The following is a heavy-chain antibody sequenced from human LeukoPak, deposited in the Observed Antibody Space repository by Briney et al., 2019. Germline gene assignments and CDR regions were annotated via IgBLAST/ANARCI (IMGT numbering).Heavy chain of an antibody. D-gene: IGHD2-15*01. CDR2: INPNSGGT. J-gene: IGHJ4*02. CDR3: ARLGYCSGGSCYAFDY. V-gene: IGHV1-2*02. CDR1: GYTFTGYY. Sequence: ASVKVSCTASGYTFTGYYMHWVRQAPGQGLEWMGWINPNSGGTNYAQKFQGRVTMTRDTSISTAYMELSRLRSDDTAVYYCARLGYCSGGSCYAFDYWGQGTLVTVSS.